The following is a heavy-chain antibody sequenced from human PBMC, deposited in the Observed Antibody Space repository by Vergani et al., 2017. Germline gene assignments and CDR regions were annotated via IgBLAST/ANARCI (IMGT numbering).Heavy chain of an antibody. Sequence: QVPLVQSGAEVKKPGASVKVSCKASGYTFTGYYMHWVRQAPEQGLEWMGWINPNSGGTKYAQKFQGRVTMTRDTSISTAYMELSRLRSDDTAVYYCARGVKYSSGWFFDYWGQGTLVTVSS. CDR3: ARGVKYSSGWFFDY. D-gene: IGHD6-19*01. CDR2: INPNSGGT. J-gene: IGHJ4*02. CDR1: GYTFTGYY. V-gene: IGHV1-2*02.